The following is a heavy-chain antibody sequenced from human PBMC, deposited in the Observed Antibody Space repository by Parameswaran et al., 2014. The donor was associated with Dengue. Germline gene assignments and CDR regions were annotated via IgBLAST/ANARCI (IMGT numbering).Heavy chain of an antibody. J-gene: IGHJ6*03. Sequence: RWIRQPPGKGLEWIGEINHSGSTNYNPSLKSRVTISVDTSKNQFSLKLSSVTAADTAVYYCARGIIKYYYYYMDVWGKGTTVTVSS. CDR3: ARGIIKYYYYYMDV. CDR2: INHSGST. V-gene: IGHV4-34*01.